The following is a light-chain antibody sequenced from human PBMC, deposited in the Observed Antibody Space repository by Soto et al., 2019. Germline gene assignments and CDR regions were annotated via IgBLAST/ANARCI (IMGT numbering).Light chain of an antibody. CDR2: DVS. CDR1: SSDVGGYNY. V-gene: IGLV2-14*01. Sequence: QAALTQPASVSGSPGQSITISCTGTSSDVGGYNYVSSYQQHPGKAPKLMIYDVSNRPSGVSNRFSCSQSGNTASLTISGLQAEDEADYYCSSYTSSSTLLYVFGTGTKVTVL. J-gene: IGLJ1*01. CDR3: SSYTSSSTLLYV.